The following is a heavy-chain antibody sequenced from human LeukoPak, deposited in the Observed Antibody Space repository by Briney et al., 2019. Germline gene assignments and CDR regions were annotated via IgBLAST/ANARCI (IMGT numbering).Heavy chain of an antibody. D-gene: IGHD1-26*01. Sequence: GASVKVSCKASGYTFTDLYIHWVRQAPGQGLEWMGWINTRSGGTRYAQNFQGRVSMTRDTSISTAYMELSSLTPDDTAVFYCARVQCCDVGKSFLFDYWGQGTLVTASS. CDR1: GYTFTDLY. CDR2: INTRSGGT. CDR3: ARVQCCDVGKSFLFDY. V-gene: IGHV1-2*02. J-gene: IGHJ4*02.